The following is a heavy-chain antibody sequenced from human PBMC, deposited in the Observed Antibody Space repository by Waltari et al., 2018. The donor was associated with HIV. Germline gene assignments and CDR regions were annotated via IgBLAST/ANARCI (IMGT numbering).Heavy chain of an antibody. Sequence: EVQLVESGGGLVQPGGSLRLSCAASGFTFSSYWIPWVRQAPVKGLVWVSRINTDGSSTSYADSVKGRFTISRDNAKNTLYLQMNSLRAEDTAVYYCARGGHCSGISCYTGDYSYGLDVWGQGTTVTVSS. CDR1: GFTFSSYW. V-gene: IGHV3-74*01. J-gene: IGHJ6*02. CDR3: ARGGHCSGISCYTGDYSYGLDV. CDR2: INTDGSST. D-gene: IGHD2-2*02.